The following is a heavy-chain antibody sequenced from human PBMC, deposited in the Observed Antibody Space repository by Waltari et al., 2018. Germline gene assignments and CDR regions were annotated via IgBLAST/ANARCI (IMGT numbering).Heavy chain of an antibody. Sequence: QVQLQESGPGLVRPSETLSLTCDVSGYFINTGFFWGWIRQPPGKGLEWIGNIYHDGSDYYNPSLKHRLMISLDTSKNQFSLRLNFVDVANTAVYYCARQTLGYCTRAACRRLETWGQGILVTVSS. D-gene: IGHD2-2*03. J-gene: IGHJ5*02. V-gene: IGHV4-38-2*01. CDR1: GYFINTGFF. CDR3: ARQTLGYCTRAACRRLET. CDR2: IYHDGSD.